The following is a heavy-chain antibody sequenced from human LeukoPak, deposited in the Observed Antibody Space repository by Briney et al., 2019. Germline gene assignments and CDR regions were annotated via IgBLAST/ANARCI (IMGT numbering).Heavy chain of an antibody. CDR1: GFTFGDYA. J-gene: IGHJ3*02. CDR3: AKDYIAAAGAFDI. V-gene: IGHV3-9*01. Sequence: GGSLRLSCAASGFTFGDYAMHWVRQAPGKGLEWVSGISWNSGSIGYADSVKGRSTISRDNAKNSLYLQMNSLRAEDTALYYCAKDYIAAAGAFDIWGQGTMVTVSS. D-gene: IGHD6-13*01. CDR2: ISWNSGSI.